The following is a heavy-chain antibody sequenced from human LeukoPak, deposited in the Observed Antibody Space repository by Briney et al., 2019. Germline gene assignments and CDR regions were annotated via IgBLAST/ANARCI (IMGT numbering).Heavy chain of an antibody. J-gene: IGHJ4*02. CDR3: ARHNSPFGFLEWFDY. Sequence: SGTLSLTCAVSGGSISSSNWWSWVRQPPGKGLEWIGEIYHSGSTNYNPSLKSRVTISVDKSKNQFSLKLSSVTAADTAVYYCARHNSPFGFLEWFDYWGQGTLVTVSS. D-gene: IGHD3-3*01. CDR1: GGSISSSNW. V-gene: IGHV4-4*02. CDR2: IYHSGST.